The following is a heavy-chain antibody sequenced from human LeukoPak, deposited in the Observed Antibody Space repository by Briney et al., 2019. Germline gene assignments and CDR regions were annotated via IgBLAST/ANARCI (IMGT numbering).Heavy chain of an antibody. CDR3: ARRLYSSSPRGKYFQH. Sequence: SETLSLTCAVYGGSFSGYYWSWIRQPPGKGLEWIGEINHSGSTNYNPSLKSRVTISVDTSKNQFSLKLSSVTAADTAVYYCARRLYSSSPRGKYFQHWGQGTLVTVSS. D-gene: IGHD6-13*01. J-gene: IGHJ1*01. V-gene: IGHV4-34*01. CDR1: GGSFSGYY. CDR2: INHSGST.